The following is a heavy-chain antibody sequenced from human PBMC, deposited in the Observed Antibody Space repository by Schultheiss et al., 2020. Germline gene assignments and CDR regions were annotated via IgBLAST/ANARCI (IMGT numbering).Heavy chain of an antibody. V-gene: IGHV4-61*01. CDR3: ARGSGNCSGGSCPEKNYGMDV. J-gene: IGHJ6*04. D-gene: IGHD2-15*01. Sequence: SETLSLTCTVAGGSVSSGSYYWSWIRQPPGKGLEWIGEIYYSGSTNYNPSLKSRVTISVDTSKNQFSLKLSSVTAADTAVYYCARGSGNCSGGSCPEKNYGMDVWGKGTTVNGYS. CDR1: GGSVSSGSYY. CDR2: IYYSGST.